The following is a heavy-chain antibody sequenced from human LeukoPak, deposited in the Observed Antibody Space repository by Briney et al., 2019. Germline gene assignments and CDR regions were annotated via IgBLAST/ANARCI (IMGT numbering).Heavy chain of an antibody. D-gene: IGHD1-26*01. CDR2: ISYDGSNK. CDR3: AKVRGSYYDRQGY. J-gene: IGHJ4*02. Sequence: GGSLRLSCAASGFTFSSYAMHWVRQDPGKGLEWVAVISYDGSNKYYADSVKGRFTISRDNSKNTLYLQMNSLRAEDTAVYYCAKVRGSYYDRQGYWGQGTLVTVSS. V-gene: IGHV3-30*04. CDR1: GFTFSSYA.